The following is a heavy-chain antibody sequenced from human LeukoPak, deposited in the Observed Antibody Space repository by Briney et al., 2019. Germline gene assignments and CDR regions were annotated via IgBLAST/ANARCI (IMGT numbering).Heavy chain of an antibody. CDR3: AKDTITVGARAHDY. CDR2: IKQDGSEK. Sequence: GGSLRLSCAASGFTFSSYWMSWVRQAPGKGLEWVANIKQDGSEKYYVDSVKGRFTISRDNAKNSLYLQMNSLRAEDTAVYYCAKDTITVGARAHDYWGQGILVTVSS. CDR1: GFTFSSYW. J-gene: IGHJ4*02. D-gene: IGHD1-26*01. V-gene: IGHV3-7*03.